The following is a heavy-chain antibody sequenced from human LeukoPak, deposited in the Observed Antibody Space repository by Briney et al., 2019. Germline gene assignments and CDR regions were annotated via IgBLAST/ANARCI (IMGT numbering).Heavy chain of an antibody. CDR2: IIPIFGTA. CDR1: GGTFSSYA. CDR3: ARGAVARYYYYYGMDV. Sequence: SVKVSCKASGGTFSSYAISWVRQAPGQGLEWMGGIIPIFGTANYAQKFQGRVTITADESTSTAYMELSSLRSEDTAVYYCARGAVARYYYYYGMDVWGQGTTVTVSS. V-gene: IGHV1-69*13. J-gene: IGHJ6*02. D-gene: IGHD6-19*01.